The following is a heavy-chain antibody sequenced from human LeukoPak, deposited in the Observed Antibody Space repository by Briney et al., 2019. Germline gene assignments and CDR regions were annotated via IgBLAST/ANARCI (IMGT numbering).Heavy chain of an antibody. Sequence: PGGSLRLSCAAFLCTDSSCVRKWVGQAPGKGPEWVSYISSSGITVYYPVSVKGRFTISRDNAKNSLYMEMNSLRAEDTAVYYCARDSYSSGWYLVFDYWGQGTLVTVSS. CDR1: LCTDSSCV. V-gene: IGHV3-48*03. CDR2: ISSSGITV. D-gene: IGHD6-19*01. CDR3: ARDSYSSGWYLVFDY. J-gene: IGHJ4*02.